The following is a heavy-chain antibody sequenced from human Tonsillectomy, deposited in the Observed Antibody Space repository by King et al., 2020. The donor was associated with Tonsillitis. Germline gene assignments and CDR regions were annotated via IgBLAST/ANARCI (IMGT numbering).Heavy chain of an antibody. CDR1: GYTFTSYG. V-gene: IGHV1-18*01. Sequence: VQLVESGAEVKKPGASVKVSCKASGYTFTSYGISWVRQAPGQGLEWMGWISAYNGNTNYAQKLQGRVTMTTDTSTSTAYMELRGLRSEDTAVYYCARDLGSFGQWLAGWKDWGQGTLVTVSS. D-gene: IGHD6-19*01. CDR2: ISAYNGNT. CDR3: ARDLGSFGQWLAGWKD. J-gene: IGHJ4*02.